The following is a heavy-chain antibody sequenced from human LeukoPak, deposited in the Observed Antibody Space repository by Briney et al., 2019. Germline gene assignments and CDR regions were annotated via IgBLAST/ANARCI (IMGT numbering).Heavy chain of an antibody. CDR1: GGSFSGYY. Sequence: PSETLSLTCAVYGGSFSGYYWSWIRQPPGKGLEWIGEINHSGSTNYNPSLKSRVTISVDTSKNQFSLKLSSVTAADTAVYYCARDRIQLWYTGPKFDYWGQGTLVTVSS. V-gene: IGHV4-34*01. CDR3: ARDRIQLWYTGPKFDY. D-gene: IGHD5-18*01. CDR2: INHSGST. J-gene: IGHJ4*02.